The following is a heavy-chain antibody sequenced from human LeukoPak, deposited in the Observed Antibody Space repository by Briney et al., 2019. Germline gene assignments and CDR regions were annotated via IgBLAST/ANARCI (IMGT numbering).Heavy chain of an antibody. Sequence: SETLSLTCTVSGYSISSGYYWGWIRQPPGKGLEWIGSIYHSGSTYYNPSLKSRVIISVDTSKNQFSLKLSSVTAADTAVYYCARTGGSQGGNYWGQGTLVTVSS. V-gene: IGHV4-38-2*02. CDR2: IYHSGST. J-gene: IGHJ4*02. CDR3: ARTGGSQGGNY. D-gene: IGHD1-26*01. CDR1: GYSISSGYY.